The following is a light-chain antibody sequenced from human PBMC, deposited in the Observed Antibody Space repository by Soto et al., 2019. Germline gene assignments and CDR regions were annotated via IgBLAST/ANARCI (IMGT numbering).Light chain of an antibody. CDR2: EVT. CDR1: SSDVGAYDY. CDR3: GSYTSSSTRV. Sequence: QAVLTQPASVSGSPGQSITIYCTGTSSDVGAYDYVSWYQQHPGKAPKLMIYEVTNRPSGVSDRFSGSKSGNTASLTISGLQAEDEADYYCGSYTSSSTRVFGGGTKLTVL. V-gene: IGLV2-14*01. J-gene: IGLJ3*02.